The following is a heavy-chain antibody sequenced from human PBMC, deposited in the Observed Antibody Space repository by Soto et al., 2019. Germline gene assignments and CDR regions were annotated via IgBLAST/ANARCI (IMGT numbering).Heavy chain of an antibody. CDR1: GFTFSSYG. Sequence: QVQLVESGGGVVQPGRSLRLSCAASGFTFSSYGMHWVRQAPGKGLEWVAVIWYDGSNKYYADSVKGRFTISRDNSKNTLYLQMNSLRAEDTAVYYCAVYCSSTSCPIDYWGQGTLVTVSS. D-gene: IGHD2-2*01. CDR2: IWYDGSNK. J-gene: IGHJ4*02. CDR3: AVYCSSTSCPIDY. V-gene: IGHV3-33*01.